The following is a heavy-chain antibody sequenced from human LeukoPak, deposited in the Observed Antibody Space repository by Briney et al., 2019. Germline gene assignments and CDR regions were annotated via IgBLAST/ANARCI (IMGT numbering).Heavy chain of an antibody. Sequence: GGPLTLSCAASGFTFRDYGMHWIRQAPGKGLEWVAFIRNDGSKEYYPDSVKGRFTISRDNSRNTLYLQMNSLRDEDTAVYYCAKGGSASNNWFDPWGQGTLVTVSS. CDR1: GFTFRDYG. CDR3: AKGGSASNNWFDP. CDR2: IRNDGSKE. J-gene: IGHJ5*02. V-gene: IGHV3-30*02. D-gene: IGHD2-15*01.